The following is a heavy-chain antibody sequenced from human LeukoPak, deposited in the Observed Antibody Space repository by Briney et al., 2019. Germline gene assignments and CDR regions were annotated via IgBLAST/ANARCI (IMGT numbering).Heavy chain of an antibody. V-gene: IGHV3-33*01. CDR2: IWYDGSNK. D-gene: IGHD5-12*01. CDR3: ARDGGGYDRRNYYYGMDV. CDR1: GFTFSSYG. Sequence: GRSLRLSCAASGFTFSSYGMPWVRQAPGKGLEWVAVIWYDGSNKYYADSVKGRFTISRDNSKNTLYLQMNSLRAEDTAVYYCARDGGGYDRRNYYYGMDVWGQGTTVTVSS. J-gene: IGHJ6*02.